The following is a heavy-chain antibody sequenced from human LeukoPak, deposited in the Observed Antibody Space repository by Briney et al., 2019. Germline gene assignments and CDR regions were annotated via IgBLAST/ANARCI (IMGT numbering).Heavy chain of an antibody. CDR2: IIPIFGTA. CDR3: ARDKIGYSYGLTTFDY. Sequence: SVKVSCKASGGTFSSYAISWVRQAPGQGLEWMGGIIPIFGTANYAQKFQGRVTITADESTSTAYMELSSLRSEDTAVYYCARDKIGYSYGLTTFDYWGQGTLVTVFS. J-gene: IGHJ4*02. D-gene: IGHD5-18*01. CDR1: GGTFSSYA. V-gene: IGHV1-69*13.